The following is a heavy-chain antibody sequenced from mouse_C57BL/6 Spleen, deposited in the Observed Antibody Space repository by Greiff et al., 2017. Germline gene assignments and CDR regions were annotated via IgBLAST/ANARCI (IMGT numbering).Heavy chain of an antibody. J-gene: IGHJ4*01. CDR1: GYTFTSYW. CDR3: ARKEVYDGYPGDY. V-gene: IGHV1-55*01. CDR2: IYPGSGST. Sequence: QVQLKQPGAELVKPGASVKMSCKASGYTFTSYWITWVKQRPGQGLEWIGDIYPGSGSTNYNEKFKSKATLTVDTSSSTAYMQLISLTSEDSAVYYCARKEVYDGYPGDYWGQGTSVTVSS. D-gene: IGHD2-3*01.